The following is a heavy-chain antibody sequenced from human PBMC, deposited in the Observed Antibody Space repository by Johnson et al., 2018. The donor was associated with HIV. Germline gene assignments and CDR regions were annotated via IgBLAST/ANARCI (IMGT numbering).Heavy chain of an antibody. Sequence: QVQLVESGGGLVKPGGSLRLSCAASGFTFSDYYMGWIRQTPGKGLEWISYISSRGIPIYYADSVKGRFTVSRDNAKNLLYLQMNSLRAEDTALYYCARDRGQRAPLCAFDIWGQGTMVTDSS. V-gene: IGHV3-11*01. CDR1: GFTFSDYY. J-gene: IGHJ3*02. CDR2: ISSRGIPI. D-gene: IGHD3-10*01. CDR3: ARDRGQRAPLCAFDI.